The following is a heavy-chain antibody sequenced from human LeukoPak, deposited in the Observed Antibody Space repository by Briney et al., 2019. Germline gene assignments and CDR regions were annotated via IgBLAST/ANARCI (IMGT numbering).Heavy chain of an antibody. Sequence: GGSLRLSCAASGIIFSNYAMHWVRQGPGKGLECTSTISSDGGSTYYANSVKGRFTISRDNSKNTLYLQMGSLRAEDMAVYYCARGRQGAKTRYFDLWGRGTRVTVSS. CDR3: ARGRQGAKTRYFDL. CDR1: GIIFSNYA. J-gene: IGHJ2*01. V-gene: IGHV3-64*01. CDR2: ISSDGGST. D-gene: IGHD1-26*01.